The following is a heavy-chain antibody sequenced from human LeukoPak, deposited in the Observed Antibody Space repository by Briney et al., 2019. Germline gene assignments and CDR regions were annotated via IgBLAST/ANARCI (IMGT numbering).Heavy chain of an antibody. CDR3: ARGLNPDLKGKQYCSSTSCYASTPKGYNWFDP. Sequence: SETLSLTCAVYGGSFSGYYWSWIRQPTGKGLEWIGEINHSGSTNYNPSLKSRVTISVDTSKNQFSLKLSSVTAADTAVYYCARGLNPDLKGKQYCSSTSCYASTPKGYNWFDPWGQGTLVTVSS. J-gene: IGHJ5*02. D-gene: IGHD2-2*01. CDR2: INHSGST. CDR1: GGSFSGYY. V-gene: IGHV4-34*01.